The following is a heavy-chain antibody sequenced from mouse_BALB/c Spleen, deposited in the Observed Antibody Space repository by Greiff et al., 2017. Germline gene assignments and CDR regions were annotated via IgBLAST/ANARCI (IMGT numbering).Heavy chain of an antibody. J-gene: IGHJ4*01. Sequence: EVQLVESGPGLVKPSQSLSLTCSVTGYSITSGYYWNWIRQFPGNTLEWMGYISYDGSNNYNPSLKNRISITRDTSKNQFFLKLNSVTTEDTATYYCARELNSFYAMDYWGQGTSVTVSS. CDR3: ARELNSFYAMDY. CDR2: ISYDGSN. V-gene: IGHV3-6*02. CDR1: GYSITSGYY. D-gene: IGHD1-2*01.